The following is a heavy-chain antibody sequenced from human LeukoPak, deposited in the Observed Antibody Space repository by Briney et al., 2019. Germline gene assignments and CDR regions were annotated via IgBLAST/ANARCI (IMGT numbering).Heavy chain of an antibody. CDR3: ARVYGDYYFDY. D-gene: IGHD4-17*01. J-gene: IGHJ4*02. Sequence: SETLSLTCAVYGGSFSGYYWSWIRQPPGKGLEWIGEINHSGSTNYNPSLKSRVTISVDTSKNKFSLKLSSVTAADTAVYYCARVYGDYYFDYWGQGTLVTVSS. CDR2: INHSGST. CDR1: GGSFSGYY. V-gene: IGHV4-34*01.